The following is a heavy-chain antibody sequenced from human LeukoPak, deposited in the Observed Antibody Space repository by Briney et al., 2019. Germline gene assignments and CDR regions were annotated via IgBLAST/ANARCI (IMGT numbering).Heavy chain of an antibody. D-gene: IGHD3-22*01. CDR3: ARDCSGYYDY. CDR1: GGSISSGGYS. Sequence: SETLSLTCAVSGGSISSGGYSWSCIRQPPGKGLEWIGYIYHSGSTYYNPSLKSRVTISVDRSKNQFSLKLSSVTAADTAVYYCARDCSGYYDYWGQGTLVTVSS. V-gene: IGHV4-30-2*01. J-gene: IGHJ4*02. CDR2: IYHSGST.